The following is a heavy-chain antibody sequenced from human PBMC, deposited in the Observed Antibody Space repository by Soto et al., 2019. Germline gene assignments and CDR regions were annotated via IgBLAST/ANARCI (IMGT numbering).Heavy chain of an antibody. CDR3: ARTLRPEKWFDP. CDR1: GGSISSGCYY. Sequence: PSETLSLTCTVSGGSISSGCYYWSWIRQHPGKGLEWIGYIYYSGSTYYNPSLKSRVTISVDTSKNHFSLKLSSVTAEDTAVYYCARTLRPEKWFDPSGQGTLLTLSS. CDR2: IYYSGST. J-gene: IGHJ5*02. V-gene: IGHV4-31*03.